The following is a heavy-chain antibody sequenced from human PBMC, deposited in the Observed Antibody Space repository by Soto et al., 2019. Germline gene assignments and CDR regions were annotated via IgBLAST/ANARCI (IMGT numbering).Heavy chain of an antibody. D-gene: IGHD6-19*01. CDR3: ARDPHPRYSSGWYNWFDP. CDR1: GYTFTSYG. Sequence: GASVQVSFKASGYTFTSYGISWVRQPPGQGLESTGWISAYNGNTNYAQKLQGRVTMTTDTSTSTAYMELRSLRSDDTAVYYCARDPHPRYSSGWYNWFDPWGQGTLVTVSS. V-gene: IGHV1-18*01. CDR2: ISAYNGNT. J-gene: IGHJ5*02.